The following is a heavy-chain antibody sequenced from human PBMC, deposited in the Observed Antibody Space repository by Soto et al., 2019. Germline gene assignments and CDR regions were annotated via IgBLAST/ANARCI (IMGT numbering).Heavy chain of an antibody. D-gene: IGHD6-13*01. J-gene: IGHJ6*02. CDR3: ANGYSRSWDYYYYCMDV. CDR2: ISYDESNK. V-gene: IGHV3-30-3*01. CDR1: GFTFSSYA. Sequence: PGGSLRLSCAASGFTFSSYAMHWVRQAPGKGLEWVAVISYDESNKYYAASVTGRFTISRDNSKNTLYLQMNSLRAEDTAVYYCANGYSRSWDYYYYCMDVWGQGTTVTVSS.